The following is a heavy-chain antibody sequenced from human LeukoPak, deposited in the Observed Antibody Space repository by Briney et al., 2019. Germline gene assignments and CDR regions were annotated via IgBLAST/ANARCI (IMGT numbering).Heavy chain of an antibody. J-gene: IGHJ3*01. D-gene: IGHD3-22*01. V-gene: IGHV5-51*01. CDR1: GYSFTSYW. Sequence: GESLKISCKGSGYSFTSYWIGWVRQMPGRDLERMGLIYLGDSDTRYSPSFQGQVTISVDKSISTAFVQWRSLKASDTAMYYCARPNISSYYDSRGYAAFDVCGQGTMVTDS. CDR3: ARPNISSYYDSRGYAAFDV. CDR2: IYLGDSDT.